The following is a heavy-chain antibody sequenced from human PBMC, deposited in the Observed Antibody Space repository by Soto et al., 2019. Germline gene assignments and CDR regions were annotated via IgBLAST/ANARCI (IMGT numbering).Heavy chain of an antibody. CDR3: ARDSAYYYDSSGYLPGY. Sequence: SVKVSCKASGCTFSSYAISWLRQDPGQGLEWMGGIIPIFSTANYAQKFQGRVTITADETTSTAYMELSSLRSEDTAVYYCARDSAYYYDSSGYLPGYWGQGTLVTVSS. CDR1: GCTFSSYA. D-gene: IGHD3-22*01. J-gene: IGHJ4*02. CDR2: IIPIFSTA. V-gene: IGHV1-69*13.